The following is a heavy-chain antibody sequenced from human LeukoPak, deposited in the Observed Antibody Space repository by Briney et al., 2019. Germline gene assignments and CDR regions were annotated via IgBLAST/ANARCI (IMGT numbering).Heavy chain of an antibody. Sequence: SETLSLTCAVYGGSFSGYYWSWIRQPPGKGLEWIGEINHSGSTNYNPSLKSRVTISVDTSKNQFSLKLSSVTAADTAVYYCANSDPPTSIDFGVVIPFDYWGQGTLVTVSS. CDR3: ANSDPPTSIDFGVVIPFDY. D-gene: IGHD3-3*01. V-gene: IGHV4-34*01. CDR2: INHSGST. CDR1: GGSFSGYY. J-gene: IGHJ4*02.